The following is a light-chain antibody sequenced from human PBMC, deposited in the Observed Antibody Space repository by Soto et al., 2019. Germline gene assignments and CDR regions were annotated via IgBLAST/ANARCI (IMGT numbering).Light chain of an antibody. V-gene: IGKV3-15*01. CDR1: QTISKD. Sequence: ERMMTQSPATLSLSPGEKATLSCRASQTISKDLAWYQQKPGQAPRLLIYDASTRATDIPDRFSGSGSGTEFTLTIRSLKSEDFAVYYCQQYHDWPPWTFGQGTKVEIK. CDR2: DAS. CDR3: QQYHDWPPWT. J-gene: IGKJ1*01.